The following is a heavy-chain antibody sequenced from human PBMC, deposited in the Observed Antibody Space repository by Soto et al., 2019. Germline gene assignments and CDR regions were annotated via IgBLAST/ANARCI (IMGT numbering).Heavy chain of an antibody. D-gene: IGHD3-3*01. CDR3: ARVNYDFWSGYWMDV. V-gene: IGHV1-18*01. CDR2: ISAYNGNT. CDR1: GYTFTSYG. Sequence: GASVKVSCKASGYTFTSYGISWVRQAPGQGLEWMGWISAYNGNTNYAQKLQGRVTVTTDTSTSTAYMELRSLRSDDTAVYYCARVNYDFWSGYWMDVWGQGTTVTVSS. J-gene: IGHJ6*02.